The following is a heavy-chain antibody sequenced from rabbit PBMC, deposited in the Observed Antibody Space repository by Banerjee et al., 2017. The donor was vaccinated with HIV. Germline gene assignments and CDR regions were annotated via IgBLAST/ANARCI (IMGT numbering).Heavy chain of an antibody. CDR1: GFTISSYYD. CDR3: ARAGDTTYGYVTRLDL. D-gene: IGHD6-1*01. J-gene: IGHJ3*01. Sequence: QEQLKETGGGLVQPGGTLTLTCTASGFTISSYYDMCWVRQAPGKGLELIGCIDVGDGSTYYASWVNGRFTISKASSTTVTLRVTSLTAADTATYFCARAGDTTYGYVTRLDLWGQGTLVTVS. CDR2: IDVGDGST. V-gene: IGHV1S45*01.